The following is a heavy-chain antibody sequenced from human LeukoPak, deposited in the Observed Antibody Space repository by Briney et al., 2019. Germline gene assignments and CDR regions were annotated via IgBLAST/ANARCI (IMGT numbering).Heavy chain of an antibody. CDR3: ARGVWFDP. CDR1: GGSFSDYY. V-gene: IGHV4-34*01. J-gene: IGHJ5*02. Sequence: PSETLSLTCAVYGGSFSDYYWSWIRQPPGKGLEWIGEINHSGSTNYDPSLKSRVTISVDTSKNQFSLKLSSVTAADTAVYYCARGVWFDPWGQGTLVTVSS. CDR2: INHSGST.